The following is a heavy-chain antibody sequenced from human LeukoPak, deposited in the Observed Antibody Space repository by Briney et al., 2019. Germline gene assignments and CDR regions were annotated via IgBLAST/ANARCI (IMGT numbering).Heavy chain of an antibody. CDR3: ARDDSYDILTGSPDAFDI. CDR2: IYYSGST. CDR1: GGSISSYY. Sequence: SETLSLTCTVSGGSISSYYWSWIRQPPGKGLEWIGYIYYSGSTNYNPSLKSRVTISVDTSKNQFSLKLSSVTAADTAVYYCARDDSYDILTGSPDAFDIWGQGTMVTVSS. D-gene: IGHD3-9*01. V-gene: IGHV4-59*01. J-gene: IGHJ3*02.